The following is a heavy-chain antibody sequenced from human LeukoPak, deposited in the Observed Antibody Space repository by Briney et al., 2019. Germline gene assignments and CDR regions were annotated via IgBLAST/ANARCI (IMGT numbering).Heavy chain of an antibody. J-gene: IGHJ4*02. CDR3: ASGSGYFFDY. CDR1: GASIRRTSYY. V-gene: IGHV4-39*01. CDR2: IYNSGSA. Sequence: SETLSLTCTVSGASIRRTSYYWGWIRQPPGKRLEWIGTIYNSGSAYYNPSLKSRVTISVDTSKNQFSLKVSSVTAADTAVYYCASGSGYFFDYWGQGTLVTVSS. D-gene: IGHD1-14*01.